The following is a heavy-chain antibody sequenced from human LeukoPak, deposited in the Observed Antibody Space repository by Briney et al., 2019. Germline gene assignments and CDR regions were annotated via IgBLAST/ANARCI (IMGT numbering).Heavy chain of an antibody. CDR2: INHSGRT. J-gene: IGHJ4*02. Sequence: PSETLSLTCAVYGGSFSGYYWSWIRQTPGKGVEWVGEINHSGRTNYKPSLKRRVTISVDTSKKQFSLKLRYMYAAGTAVYYCASRSIAVAVLPFDYWGQGTLVTVSS. D-gene: IGHD6-19*01. CDR1: GGSFSGYY. V-gene: IGHV4-34*01. CDR3: ASRSIAVAVLPFDY.